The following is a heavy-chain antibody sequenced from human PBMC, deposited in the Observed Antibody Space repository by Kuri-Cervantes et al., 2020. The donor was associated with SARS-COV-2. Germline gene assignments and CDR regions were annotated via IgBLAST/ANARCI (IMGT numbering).Heavy chain of an antibody. V-gene: IGHV5-10-1*01. Sequence: GESLKISCKGSGYIFTSYWISWVRQMPGKGLEWMGRIDPSDSETNYSPSFEGHVTMSVDKSINTAYLQWSSLKASDTAMYYCATRHGHSFAYGYWGQGSLVTVSS. J-gene: IGHJ4*02. CDR3: ATRHGHSFAYGY. CDR2: IDPSDSET. D-gene: IGHD3-16*01. CDR1: GYIFTSYW.